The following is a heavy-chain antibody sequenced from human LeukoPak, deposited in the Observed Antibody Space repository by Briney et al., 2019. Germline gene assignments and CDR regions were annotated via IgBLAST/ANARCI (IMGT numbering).Heavy chain of an antibody. CDR3: ARVWFGEFFVFDY. D-gene: IGHD3-10*01. V-gene: IGHV3-66*01. CDR1: GFTVSSNY. J-gene: IGHJ4*02. Sequence: PGGSLRLSCAASGFTVSSNYMSWVRQAPGKGLEWVSVIYSGGSTYYADSVKGRFTISRDNSKNTLYLQMNSLRAEDTAVYYCARVWFGEFFVFDYWGQGTLVTVSS. CDR2: IYSGGST.